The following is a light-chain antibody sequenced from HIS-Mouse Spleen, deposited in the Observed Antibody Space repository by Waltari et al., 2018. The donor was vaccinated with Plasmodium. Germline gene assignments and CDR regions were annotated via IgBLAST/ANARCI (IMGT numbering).Light chain of an antibody. V-gene: IGKV3-11*01. Sequence: EIVLTQSPATLSLSPGERATLSCRASQSVSSYLALYQQKPGQAPRLLIYDASTRATCIPARLSGSGSGTDVALTISSLEPEDFAVYYCQQRSNWPPLTFGGGTKVEIK. CDR3: QQRSNWPPLT. CDR1: QSVSSY. CDR2: DAS. J-gene: IGKJ4*02.